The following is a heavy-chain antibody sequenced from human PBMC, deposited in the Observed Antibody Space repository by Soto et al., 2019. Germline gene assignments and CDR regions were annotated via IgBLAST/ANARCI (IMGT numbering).Heavy chain of an antibody. V-gene: IGHV4-4*07. CDR1: GGSISSYY. CDR2: IYTSGST. D-gene: IGHD1-26*01. J-gene: IGHJ6*02. CDR3: ARDLARVVGAIPFYYYGMDV. Sequence: PSETLSLTSTVSGGSISSYYWSWIRQPAGKGLEWIGRIYTSGSTNYNPSLKSRVTMSVDTSKNQFSLKLSSVTAADTAVYYCARDLARVVGAIPFYYYGMDVWGQGTTVTVSS.